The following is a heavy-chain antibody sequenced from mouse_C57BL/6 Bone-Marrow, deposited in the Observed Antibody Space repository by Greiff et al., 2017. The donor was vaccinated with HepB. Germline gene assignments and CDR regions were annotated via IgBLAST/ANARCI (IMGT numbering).Heavy chain of an antibody. Sequence: QVQLKQSGPELVKPGASVKISCKASGYAFSSSWMNWVKQRPGKGLEWIGRIYPGDGDTNYNGKFKGKATLTADKSSSTAYMQLSSLTSEDSAVYFCARYMVTTDGFDYWGQGTTLTVSS. CDR1: GYAFSSSW. J-gene: IGHJ2*01. V-gene: IGHV1-82*01. CDR3: ARYMVTTDGFDY. D-gene: IGHD2-2*01. CDR2: IYPGDGDT.